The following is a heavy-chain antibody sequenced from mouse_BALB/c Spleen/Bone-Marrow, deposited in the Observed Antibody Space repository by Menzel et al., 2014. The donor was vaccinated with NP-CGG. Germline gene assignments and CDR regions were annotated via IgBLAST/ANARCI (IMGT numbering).Heavy chain of an antibody. J-gene: IGHJ4*01. CDR1: GFTFSSYG. CDR2: ISSGGGYT. V-gene: IGHV5-6*01. Sequence: EVQLVESGGDLVKPGGSLQLSCAASGFTFSSYGMSWVRQTPDKRLEWVATISSGGGYTYYPDSVKGRFTISRDNAKNTLYLQMSSLKSEDTAMYYCARHRDAMDYWGQGTSGTVSS. CDR3: ARHRDAMDY. D-gene: IGHD3-3*01.